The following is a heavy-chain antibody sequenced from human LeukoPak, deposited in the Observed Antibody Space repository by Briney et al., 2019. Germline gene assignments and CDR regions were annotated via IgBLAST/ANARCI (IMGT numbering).Heavy chain of an antibody. D-gene: IGHD3-3*01. CDR2: IIPIFGTA. J-gene: IGHJ5*02. CDR3: ARDGDFWSDWAS. CDR1: GGTFSIYA. V-gene: IGHV1-69*05. Sequence: ASVKVSCKASGGTFSIYAISWVRQAPGQGLEWMGGIIPIFGTANYAQKFQGRVTITTDESTSTAYMELSSLRSEDTAVYYCARDGDFWSDWASWGQGTLVTVSS.